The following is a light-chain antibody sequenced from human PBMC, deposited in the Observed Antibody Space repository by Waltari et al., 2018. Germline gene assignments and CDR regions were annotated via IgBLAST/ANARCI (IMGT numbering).Light chain of an antibody. J-gene: IGLJ2*01. V-gene: IGLV4-69*01. CDR3: QTWGTGTVV. CDR2: VNSDGPH. Sequence: QLVLTQSPSASASLGASVKLTCTLSSGHSTYTIAWHPQQPEKGPRYLIGVNSDGPHSKGDGIPDRFSGSTSGGERHLTISSLQSEDEADYYCQTWGTGTVVFGGGTKLTVL. CDR1: SGHSTYT.